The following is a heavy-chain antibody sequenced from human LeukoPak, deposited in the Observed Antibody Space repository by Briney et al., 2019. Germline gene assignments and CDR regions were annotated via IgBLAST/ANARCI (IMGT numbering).Heavy chain of an antibody. CDR2: INPNSGGT. J-gene: IGHJ4*02. D-gene: IGHD3-10*01. CDR1: GYTFTAYY. Sequence: ASVKVSCKASGYTFTAYYMHWVRQAPGQGLEWMGWINPNSGGTNYAQKFQGRVTMTRDTSITTAYMEMSRLRAEDTAVYYCARAYYYGSGSWGTIDYWGQGTLVTVSS. CDR3: ARAYYYGSGSWGTIDY. V-gene: IGHV1-2*02.